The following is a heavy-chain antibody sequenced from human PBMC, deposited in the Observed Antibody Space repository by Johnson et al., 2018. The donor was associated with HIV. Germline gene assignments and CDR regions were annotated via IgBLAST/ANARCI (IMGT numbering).Heavy chain of an antibody. CDR3: AKYRGRPFIAGAFGI. CDR1: GFTFSSYG. D-gene: IGHD1-26*01. CDR2: IWYDGSNK. J-gene: IGHJ3*02. V-gene: IGHV3-33*06. Sequence: QVQLLESGGGVVQPGRSLRLSCTASGFTFSSYGMHWVRQAPGKGLEWVAVIWYDGSNKYYADSVKGRFTISRDNSKNTLYLQMNSLRAEDTAVYYCAKYRGRPFIAGAFGIWGQGTMVTVSS.